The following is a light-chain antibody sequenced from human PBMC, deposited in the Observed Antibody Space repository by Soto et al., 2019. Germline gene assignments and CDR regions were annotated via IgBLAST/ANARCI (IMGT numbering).Light chain of an antibody. CDR1: QSLTSRY. CDR2: ESS. V-gene: IGKV3-20*01. J-gene: IGKJ5*01. CDR3: QQSSRSPIT. Sequence: EIVLTQSPGTLSLSPGERVTLSCRASQSLTSRYLAWYQQKAGQAPRLLMYESSSRATGIPDRFSGSGSGTDFTLTISRLEHEDFGVCYCQQSSRSPITFGQGTRLE.